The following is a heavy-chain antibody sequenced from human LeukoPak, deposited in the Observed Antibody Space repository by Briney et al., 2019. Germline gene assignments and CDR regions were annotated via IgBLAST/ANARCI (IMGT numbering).Heavy chain of an antibody. CDR2: ISGSGGST. V-gene: IGHV3-23*01. J-gene: IGHJ4*02. D-gene: IGHD5-18*01. CDR1: GFTFSSYA. CDR3: AKGPYGDRAMVSYFDY. Sequence: GRTLRLSCAASGFTFSSYAMSWVRRAPGKGLEGGSAISGSGGSTYYADSVKGRFTISRDNSKNTLYLQINSVRAEDTAVYYCAKGPYGDRAMVSYFDYWGRGTLVTVSS.